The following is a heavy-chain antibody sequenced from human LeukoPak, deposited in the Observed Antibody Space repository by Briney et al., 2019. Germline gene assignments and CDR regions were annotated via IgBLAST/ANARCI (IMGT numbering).Heavy chain of an antibody. CDR2: ISSSGDNI. V-gene: IGHV3-11*01. CDR1: GFTLSHYY. J-gene: IGHJ4*02. CDR3: ARQGSEIDY. Sequence: GGSLRLSCAASGFTLSHYYMTWIRQAPGKGLEGLSCISSSGDNIYYADYVKGRFTVSRDNAENSLYLQMNSLRVEDTAMYYCARQGSEIDYWGQGTLVTVSS.